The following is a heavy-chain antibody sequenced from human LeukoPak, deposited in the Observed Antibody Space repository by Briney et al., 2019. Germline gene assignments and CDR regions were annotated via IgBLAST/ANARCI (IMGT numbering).Heavy chain of an antibody. J-gene: IGHJ4*02. CDR1: GDSISRYY. CDR3: VRLLRVTTAGPDLYYFDY. Sequence: SETLSLTCAVSGDSISRYYWSWIRQPPGKRPEWIGHIYNSGSTNYNPSLKSRTTISVDTSKNQFSLKLSSVTAADTAVYYCVRLLRVTTAGPDLYYFDYWGQGTLVTVSS. V-gene: IGHV4-59*08. D-gene: IGHD4-17*01. CDR2: IYNSGST.